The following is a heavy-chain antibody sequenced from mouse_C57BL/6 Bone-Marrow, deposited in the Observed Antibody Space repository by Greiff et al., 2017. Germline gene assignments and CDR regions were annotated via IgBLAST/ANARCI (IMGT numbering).Heavy chain of an antibody. CDR2: IDPSDSYT. J-gene: IGHJ2*01. V-gene: IGHV1-69*01. Sequence: QVQLQQPGAELVMPGASVKLSCKASGYTFTSYWMHWVKQRPGQGLEWIGEIDPSDSYTNYNQQFKGKSTFTVDKSSSTAYMQLSSLTSEDSAVYYCARSITTVVDYWGQGTTLTVSS. D-gene: IGHD1-1*01. CDR3: ARSITTVVDY. CDR1: GYTFTSYW.